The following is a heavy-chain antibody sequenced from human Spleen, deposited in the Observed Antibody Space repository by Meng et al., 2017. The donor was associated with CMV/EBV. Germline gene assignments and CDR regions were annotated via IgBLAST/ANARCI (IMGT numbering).Heavy chain of an antibody. J-gene: IGHJ4*02. D-gene: IGHD2-8*01. CDR2: ISTSGNTM. CDR3: ARDVRGLDSMYTIAEGVDY. V-gene: IGHV3-11*04. CDR1: FRDYY. Sequence: FRDYYMNWMRQAPGKGLEWVSYISTSGNTMYYADSVRGRFTISRDNAKNSLYLQMNNLRAEDTAMYYCARDVRGLDSMYTIAEGVDYWGQGTLVTVSS.